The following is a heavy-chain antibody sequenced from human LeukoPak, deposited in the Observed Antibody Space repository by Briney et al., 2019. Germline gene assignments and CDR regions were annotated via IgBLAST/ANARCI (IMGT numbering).Heavy chain of an antibody. CDR1: GFTFSNYA. Sequence: QTGGSLRLSCAASGFTFSNYAMNWVRQAPGKGLEWVSLISGSTGSTYYADSVKGRFTTSRDNSKNTLYLQMNSLRAEDTALYYCAKQGQIPGISLGVDDCWGQGTLVTVSS. CDR2: ISGSTGST. D-gene: IGHD6-19*01. CDR3: AKQGQIPGISLGVDDC. V-gene: IGHV3-23*01. J-gene: IGHJ4*02.